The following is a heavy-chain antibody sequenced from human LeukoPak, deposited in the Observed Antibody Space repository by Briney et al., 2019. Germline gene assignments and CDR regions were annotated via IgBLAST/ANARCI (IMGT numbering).Heavy chain of an antibody. CDR3: ARGADGVSSNSRGWFDP. J-gene: IGHJ5*02. Sequence: GGSLRLSCAASGFTFDDYAMSWVRHTPGKGLEWVSGTNWYGGRTGYADSVKGRFTISRDNAKNSLYLQMNSLRAEDTAVYSCARGADGVSSNSRGWFDPWGQGTLVTVSS. D-gene: IGHD2-15*01. CDR1: GFTFDDYA. CDR2: TNWYGGRT. V-gene: IGHV3-20*04.